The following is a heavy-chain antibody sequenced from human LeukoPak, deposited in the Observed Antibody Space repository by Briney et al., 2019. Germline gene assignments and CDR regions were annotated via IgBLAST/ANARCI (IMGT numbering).Heavy chain of an antibody. CDR1: GYTFTAYY. Sequence: ASVKVSCKASGYTFTAYYIHWVRQAPGQGLQWMGWINPNTGGTNYAQKFQGRVTMTRDTSISTAYMELSRLRSDDTAVYYCASGDYGDPPLNYWGQGTLVTVSS. V-gene: IGHV1-2*02. CDR2: INPNTGGT. J-gene: IGHJ4*02. D-gene: IGHD4/OR15-4a*01. CDR3: ASGDYGDPPLNY.